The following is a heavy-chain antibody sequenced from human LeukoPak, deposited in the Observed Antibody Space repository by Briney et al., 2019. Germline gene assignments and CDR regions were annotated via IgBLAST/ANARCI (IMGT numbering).Heavy chain of an antibody. J-gene: IGHJ4*02. CDR2: ISGSGGST. CDR3: AKSPLYYYDSSGYYLDY. D-gene: IGHD3-22*01. V-gene: IGHV3-23*01. Sequence: GGSLRLSCAASGFTFSSYAMSWVRQAPGKGLEWVSAISGSGGSTYYADSVKGRFTISRDNSKNTLYLQMNSLRAEDTAVYYCAKSPLYYYDSSGYYLDYWGQGTLVTVSS. CDR1: GFTFSSYA.